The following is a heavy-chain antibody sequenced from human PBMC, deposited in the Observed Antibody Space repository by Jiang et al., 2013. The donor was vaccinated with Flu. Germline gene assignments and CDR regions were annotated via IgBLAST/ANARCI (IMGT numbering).Heavy chain of an antibody. J-gene: IGHJ4*02. CDR1: GGSISSSSYY. Sequence: GGSISSSSYYWGWIRQPPGKGLEWIGSIYYSGSTYYNPSLKSRVTISVDTSKNQFSLKLSSVTAADTAVYYCARHVMLFGGDYWGQGTLVTVSS. CDR2: IYYSGST. D-gene: IGHD3-10*02. CDR3: ARHVMLFGGDY. V-gene: IGHV4-39*01.